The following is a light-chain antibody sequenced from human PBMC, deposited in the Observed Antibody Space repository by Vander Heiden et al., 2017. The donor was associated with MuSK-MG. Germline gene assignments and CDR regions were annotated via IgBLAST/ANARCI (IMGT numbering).Light chain of an antibody. CDR2: DAS. Sequence: DIQMTQSPSTLSASVGDRVTITCRASQSISSWLAWDQQKPGKAPKLLIYDASSCESGVPYRFSGSGSYTEFTLTISRRQPDDFANYYYQHDNSYCTFGQGTKVEIK. V-gene: IGKV1-5*01. J-gene: IGKJ1*01. CDR3: QHDNSYCT. CDR1: QSISSW.